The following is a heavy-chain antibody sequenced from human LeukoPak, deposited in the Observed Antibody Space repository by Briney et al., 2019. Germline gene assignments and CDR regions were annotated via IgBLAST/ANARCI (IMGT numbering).Heavy chain of an antibody. V-gene: IGHV4-39*01. CDR1: GGSIISNNHY. J-gene: IGHJ4*02. D-gene: IGHD3-22*01. CDR2: ISYSGGT. CDR3: ALYYYDSSGYLQTIRDY. Sequence: SETLSLTCTVSGGSIISNNHYWGWTRQPPGKGLEWFGSISYSGGTAYNPSLRSRVTISVDTSKNQFSLKVNSVTAADTAVYYCALYYYDSSGYLQTIRDYWGQGTLVTVSS.